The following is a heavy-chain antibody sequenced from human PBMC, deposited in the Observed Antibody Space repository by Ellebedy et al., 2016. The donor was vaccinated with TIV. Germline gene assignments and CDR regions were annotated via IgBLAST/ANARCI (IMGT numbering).Heavy chain of an antibody. CDR1: GGTFSSYA. CDR3: ARVPTGIAVAGDWYFDL. D-gene: IGHD6-19*01. V-gene: IGHV1-69*04. J-gene: IGHJ2*01. Sequence: ASVKVSCKASGGTFSSYAISWVRQAPGQGLEWMGRIIPILGIANYAQKFQGRVTITADKSTSTAYMELSSLRSEDTAVYYCARVPTGIAVAGDWYFDLWGRGTLVTVSS. CDR2: IIPILGIA.